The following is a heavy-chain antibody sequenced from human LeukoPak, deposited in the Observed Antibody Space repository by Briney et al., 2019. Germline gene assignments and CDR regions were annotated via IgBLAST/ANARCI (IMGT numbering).Heavy chain of an antibody. D-gene: IGHD4-17*01. V-gene: IGHV3-23*01. J-gene: IGHJ4*02. CDR3: ARRGESTSYGDYRFDY. CDR2: ISGSGGST. CDR1: GFTFSRYA. Sequence: GGSLRLSCAASGFTFSRYAMSWVRQAPGKGLEWVSAISGSGGSTYYADSVKGRFTISRDNSKNTLFLQMNSLRAEDTAVYYCARRGESTSYGDYRFDYWGQGTLVTVSS.